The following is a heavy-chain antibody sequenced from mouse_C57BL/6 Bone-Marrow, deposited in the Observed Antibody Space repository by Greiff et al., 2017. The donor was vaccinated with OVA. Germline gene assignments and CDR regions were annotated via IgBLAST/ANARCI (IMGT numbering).Heavy chain of an antibody. CDR1: GFNIKDDY. CDR2: IDPENGDT. V-gene: IGHV14-4*01. J-gene: IGHJ3*01. Sequence: VQLKQSGAELVRPGASVKLSCTASGFNIKDDYMHWVKQRPEQGLEWIGWIDPENGDTEYASKFQGKATITADTSSNTAYLQLSSLTSEDTAVYYCTSNYGLFAYWGQGTLVTVSA. D-gene: IGHD2-5*01. CDR3: TSNYGLFAY.